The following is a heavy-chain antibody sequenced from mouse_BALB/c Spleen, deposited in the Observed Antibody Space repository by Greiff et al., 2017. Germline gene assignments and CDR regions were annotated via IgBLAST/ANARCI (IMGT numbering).Heavy chain of an antibody. CDR2: ISYSGST. J-gene: IGHJ4*01. V-gene: IGHV3-2*02. Sequence: EVKLVESGPGLVKPSQSLSLTCTVTGYSITSDYAWNWIRQFPGNKLEWMGYISYSGSTSYNPSLKSRISISRDTSKNQFFLQLNSVTTEDTATYYCARDYDGYYHYAMDYWGQGTSVTVSS. CDR3: ARDYDGYYHYAMDY. D-gene: IGHD2-3*01. CDR1: GYSITSDYA.